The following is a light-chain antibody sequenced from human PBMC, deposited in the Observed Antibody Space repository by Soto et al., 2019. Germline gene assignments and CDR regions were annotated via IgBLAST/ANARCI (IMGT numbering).Light chain of an antibody. Sequence: QSALTQPASVSGSPGQSITISCTGTSSDVGAFDYVSWYQQHPGKAPKLMIYEVSYRPSGVSSRFSGSKSGNTASLTISGLQAEDEGDYYCSSYTASSTPWVFGGGTKLTVL. CDR1: SSDVGAFDY. CDR2: EVS. CDR3: SSYTASSTPWV. V-gene: IGLV2-14*01. J-gene: IGLJ3*02.